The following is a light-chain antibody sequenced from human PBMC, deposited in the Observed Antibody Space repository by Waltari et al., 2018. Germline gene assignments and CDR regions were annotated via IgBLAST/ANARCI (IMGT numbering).Light chain of an antibody. CDR3: SSYTSSSTLKV. J-gene: IGLJ3*02. CDR2: EVS. V-gene: IGLV2-14*01. Sequence: QSALTQPASVSGSPGPSITISCTGTSSDVGGYNYVSWYQHHPGKAPKLMIYEVSNRPSGVSNRFSGSKSGNTASLTISGLQAEDEADYYCSSYTSSSTLKVFGGGTKLTVL. CDR1: SSDVGGYNY.